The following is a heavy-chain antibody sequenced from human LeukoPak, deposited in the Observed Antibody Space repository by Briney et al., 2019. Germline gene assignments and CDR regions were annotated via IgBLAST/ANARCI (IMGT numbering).Heavy chain of an antibody. CDR2: IYSGGAT. V-gene: IGHV3-53*01. J-gene: IGHJ4*02. Sequence: PGGSLRLSCAVSEFSVSSNYMNWVRQAPGKGLEWVSVIYSGGATYYADSVRGRFTISRDNSKNMVSLQMTSLGAEDTAVYYCAIGRFSGPDDHWGQGTLVTVSS. CDR1: EFSVSSNY. D-gene: IGHD6-19*01. CDR3: AIGRFSGPDDH.